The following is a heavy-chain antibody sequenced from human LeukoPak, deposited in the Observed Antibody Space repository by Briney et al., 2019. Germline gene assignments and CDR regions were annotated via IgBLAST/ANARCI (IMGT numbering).Heavy chain of an antibody. CDR3: ARGLRQGSAWSWGPKEKSYQYMDV. CDR1: GGSFSSHY. J-gene: IGHJ6*04. CDR2: INPRGST. V-gene: IGHV4-34*01. D-gene: IGHD6-19*01. Sequence: SETLSLTCGVSGGSFSSHYWTWIRQPPGKGLEWIGEINPRGSTNYNPSLESRVTVSADTSRNQLSLSLTSVTAADSAVYFCARGLRQGSAWSWGPKEKSYQYMDVWGTGTTVIVSP.